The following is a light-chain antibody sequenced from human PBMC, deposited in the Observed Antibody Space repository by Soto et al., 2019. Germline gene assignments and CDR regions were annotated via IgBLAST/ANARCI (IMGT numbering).Light chain of an antibody. V-gene: IGLV1-47*01. CDR1: TSNIGSNY. Sequence: HSVLTHPPSASVTPWQGVTISFSGSTSNIGSNYVYWYQQLPGTAPKLLIYRNNQRPPGVPARFSGSKSGTSASLAISGLRSDHEADYFCATWDDSLNGFYAFGTGIKVTVL. J-gene: IGLJ1*01. CDR3: ATWDDSLNGFYA. CDR2: RNN.